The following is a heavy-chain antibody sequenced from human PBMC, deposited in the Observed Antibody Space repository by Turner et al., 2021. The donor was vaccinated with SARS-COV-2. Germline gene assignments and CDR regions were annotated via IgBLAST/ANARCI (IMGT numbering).Heavy chain of an antibody. CDR1: GFTLSPFW. J-gene: IGHJ6*02. CDR2: CNSDGNYI. CDR3: ARAHCTGGRCDYYYGMDV. Sequence: EVELVESGGGLVQPGGSLRLSCAASGFTLSPFWMPWVRQAPGKVLVWVSRCNSDGNYISYADSVRGRFTITRDSAKNTLFLQMNSLRAEDTAVYYCARAHCTGGRCDYYYGMDVWGQGTTVTVSS. V-gene: IGHV3-74*01. D-gene: IGHD2-15*01.